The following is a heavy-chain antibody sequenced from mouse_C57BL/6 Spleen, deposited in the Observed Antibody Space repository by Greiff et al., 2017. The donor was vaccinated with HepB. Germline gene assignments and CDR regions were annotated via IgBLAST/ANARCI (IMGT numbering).Heavy chain of an antibody. CDR1: GFTFSDYG. V-gene: IGHV5-17*01. Sequence: EVKLMESGGGLVKPGGSLKLSCAASGFTFSDYGMHWVRQAPEKGLEWVAYICSGSSNIYYADTVKGRFTISRDNAKSTVYLQMTSLRSEDTAMYYCAREWDDYLHYYAMDYWGQGTSVTVSS. J-gene: IGHJ4*01. CDR3: AREWDDYLHYYAMDY. D-gene: IGHD2-4*01. CDR2: ICSGSSNI.